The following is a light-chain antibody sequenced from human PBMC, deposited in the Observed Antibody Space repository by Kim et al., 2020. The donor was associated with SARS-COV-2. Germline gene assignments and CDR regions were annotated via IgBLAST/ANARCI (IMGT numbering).Light chain of an antibody. CDR2: DVS. V-gene: IGLV2-14*03. J-gene: IGLJ3*02. CDR3: SSYTSSSTLV. Sequence: GQSLTISCTGTSSDVGGYNYVSWYQQHPGKAPKLMIYDVSNRPSGVSNRFSCSKSGNTASLTISGLQAEDEADYYCSSYTSSSTLVFGGGTQLTVL. CDR1: SSDVGGYNY.